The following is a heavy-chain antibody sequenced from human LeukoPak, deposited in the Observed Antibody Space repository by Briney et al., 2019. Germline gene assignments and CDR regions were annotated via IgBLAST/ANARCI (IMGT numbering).Heavy chain of an antibody. CDR1: GFTFSSYD. Sequence: GGSLRLSCAASGFTFSSYDMHWVRQATGKGLEWVSAIGTAGDTYYPGSVKGRFTISRENAKNSLYLQMNSLRAGDTAVYYCARGGIVVVPAAMDPMDVWGQGTTVTVSS. CDR2: IGTAGDT. CDR3: ARGGIVVVPAAMDPMDV. D-gene: IGHD2-2*01. V-gene: IGHV3-13*01. J-gene: IGHJ6*02.